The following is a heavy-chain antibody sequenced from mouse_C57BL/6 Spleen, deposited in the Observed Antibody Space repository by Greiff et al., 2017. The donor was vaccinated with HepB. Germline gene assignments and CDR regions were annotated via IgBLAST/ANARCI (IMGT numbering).Heavy chain of an antibody. V-gene: IGHV5-9-1*02. D-gene: IGHD1-1*01. CDR2: ISSGGDYI. CDR3: TRGVYYGSSFWYFDV. CDR1: GFTFSSYA. J-gene: IGHJ1*03. Sequence: EVQLQESGEGLVKPGGSLKLSCAASGFTFSSYAMSWVRQTPEKRLEWVAYISSGGDYIYYADTVKGRFTISRDNARNTLYLQMSSLKSEDTAMYYCTRGVYYGSSFWYFDVWGTGTTVTVSS.